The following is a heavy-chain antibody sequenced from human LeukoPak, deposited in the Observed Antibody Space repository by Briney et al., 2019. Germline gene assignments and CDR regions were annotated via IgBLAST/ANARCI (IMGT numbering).Heavy chain of an antibody. CDR3: ARGGVRHYDILTGYYIS. J-gene: IGHJ4*02. V-gene: IGHV1-8*01. CDR1: GYTFTSYD. Sequence: ASVKLSCKASGYTFTSYDINWVRHATGQGLELMGWMNPNSGNTGYAQNFQGRVTMTRNTSISTAYMELSSLRPEDTAVYYCARGGVRHYDILTGYYISWGQGTLVTVSS. D-gene: IGHD3-9*01. CDR2: MNPNSGNT.